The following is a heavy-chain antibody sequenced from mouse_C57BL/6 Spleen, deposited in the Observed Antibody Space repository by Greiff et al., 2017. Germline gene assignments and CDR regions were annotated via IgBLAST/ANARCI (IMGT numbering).Heavy chain of an antibody. D-gene: IGHD2-3*01. J-gene: IGHJ3*01. CDR3: ARGPYDGYYVFAY. V-gene: IGHV1-50*01. CDR1: GYTFTSYW. Sequence: QVHVKQPGAELVKPGASVKLSCKASGYTFTSYWMQWVKQRPGQGLEWIGEIDPSDSYTNYNQKFKGKATLTVDTSSSTAYMQLSSLTSEDSAVYYCARGPYDGYYVFAYWGQGTLVTVSA. CDR2: IDPSDSYT.